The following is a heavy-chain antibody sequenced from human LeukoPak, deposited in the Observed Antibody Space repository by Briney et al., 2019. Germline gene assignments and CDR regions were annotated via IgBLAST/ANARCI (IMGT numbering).Heavy chain of an antibody. J-gene: IGHJ3*02. CDR3: ARAIPGIAAAHAFEI. CDR1: GGSISSGSYY. CDR2: IYTSGST. Sequence: PSQTLSLTCTVSGGSISSGSYYWSWIRQPAGKGLEWIGRIYTSGSTNYNPSLKSRVTISVDTSKNQFSLKLSSVTAADTAVYYCARAIPGIAAAHAFEIWGQGTMVTVSS. D-gene: IGHD6-13*01. V-gene: IGHV4-61*02.